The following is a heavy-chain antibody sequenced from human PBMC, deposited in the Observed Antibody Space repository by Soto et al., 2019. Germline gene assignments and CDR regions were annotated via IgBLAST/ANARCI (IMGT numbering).Heavy chain of an antibody. CDR3: ASFLYDFWSGYLGIYGMDV. Sequence: LRLSCAASGFTFSSYSMNWVRQAPGKGLEWVSSISSSSSYIYYADSVKGRFTISRDNAKNSLYLQMNSLRAEDTAVYYCASFLYDFWSGYLGIYGMDVWGQGTTVTVSS. CDR1: GFTFSSYS. V-gene: IGHV3-21*01. D-gene: IGHD3-3*01. CDR2: ISSSSSYI. J-gene: IGHJ6*02.